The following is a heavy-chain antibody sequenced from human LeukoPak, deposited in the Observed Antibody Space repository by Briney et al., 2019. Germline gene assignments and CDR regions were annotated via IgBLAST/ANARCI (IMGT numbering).Heavy chain of an antibody. CDR3: ARDSPTMIGEDAFDI. J-gene: IGHJ3*02. D-gene: IGHD3-22*01. V-gene: IGHV3-7*01. CDR2: IKQDGSEK. CDR1: GFTFSSYW. Sequence: GGSLRLSCAASGFTFSSYWMSWVRQAPGKGLEWVANIKQDGSEKYYMDSVKGRFTISRDNAKNSLYLQMNSLGAEDTAVYYCARDSPTMIGEDAFDIWGQGTMVTVSS.